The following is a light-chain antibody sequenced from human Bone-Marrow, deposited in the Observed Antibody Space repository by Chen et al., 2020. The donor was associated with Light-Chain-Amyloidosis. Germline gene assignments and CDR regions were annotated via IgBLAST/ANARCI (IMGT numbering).Light chain of an antibody. CDR2: DDS. CDR3: QVWDRSSDRPV. V-gene: IGLV3-21*02. Sequence: SYVLTQPSSVSVAPGPTATSACGGNNIGSTSVHWYQQTPGQAPLLVVYDDSDRPAGIPERLSGSNSGNTATLTISRVEAGDEVDYYCQVWDRSSDRPVFGGGTKLTVL. CDR1: NIGSTS. J-gene: IGLJ3*02.